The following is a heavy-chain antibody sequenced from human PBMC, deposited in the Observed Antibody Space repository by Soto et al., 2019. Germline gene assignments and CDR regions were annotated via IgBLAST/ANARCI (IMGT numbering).Heavy chain of an antibody. CDR1: GFTFSNYA. D-gene: IGHD5-18*01. CDR2: ISGSGDRT. CDR3: VKERSGHSYADS. V-gene: IGHV3-23*01. Sequence: GGSLRLSCAASGFTFSNYAMSWLRQPPGKGLEWVSAISGSGDRTYYADSVKGRFTISRDNSKNTLYLQMNSLRAEDSAVYYCVKERSGHSYADSWGQGNLVTVSS. J-gene: IGHJ4*02.